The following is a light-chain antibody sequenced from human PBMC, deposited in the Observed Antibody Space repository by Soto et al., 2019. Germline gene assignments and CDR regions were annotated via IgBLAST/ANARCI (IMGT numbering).Light chain of an antibody. CDR2: KND. Sequence: NFMLTQPHSVSESPRKTVTISCTRSSGSIASNHVQWYQQRPGSAPTTVIYKNDQRPSGVPDRFSGSIDSSSNSASLTISGLKTEDEADYYCQSYDDNSVVFGGGTKLTVL. J-gene: IGLJ2*01. V-gene: IGLV6-57*04. CDR1: SGSIASNH. CDR3: QSYDDNSVV.